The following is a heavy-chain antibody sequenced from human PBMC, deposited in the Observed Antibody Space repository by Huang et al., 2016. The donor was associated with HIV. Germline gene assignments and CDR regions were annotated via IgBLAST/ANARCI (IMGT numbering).Heavy chain of an antibody. CDR2: ISSRNDYI. CDR3: ARDGRSGSCCNWHFDL. CDR1: GFTLSSHA. D-gene: IGHD2-2*01. Sequence: EVQLVESGGGLVKPGESLRLSCAASGFTLSSHALNWVRQSPGKGLEWVATISSRNDYIYYGDSVKGRFTVSRDNARNSLYLQMNSLRAEDTAVYYCARDGRSGSCCNWHFDLWGRGTLVTVSS. V-gene: IGHV3-21*02. J-gene: IGHJ2*01.